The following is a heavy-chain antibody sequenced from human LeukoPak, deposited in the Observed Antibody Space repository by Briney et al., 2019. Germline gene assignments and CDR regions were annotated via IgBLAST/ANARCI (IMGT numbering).Heavy chain of an antibody. Sequence: SETLSLTCAVYGGSFSGYYWSWIRQPPGKGPEWIGEINHSGSTNYNPSLKSRVTISVDTSKNQFSLKLSSVTAADTAVYYCALQLWLTAFDYWGQGTLVTVSS. CDR3: ALQLWLTAFDY. D-gene: IGHD5-18*01. V-gene: IGHV4-34*01. CDR2: INHSGST. J-gene: IGHJ4*02. CDR1: GGSFSGYY.